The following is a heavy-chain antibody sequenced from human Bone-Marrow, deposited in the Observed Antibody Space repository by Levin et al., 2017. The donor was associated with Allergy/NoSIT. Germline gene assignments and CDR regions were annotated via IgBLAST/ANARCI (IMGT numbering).Heavy chain of an antibody. J-gene: IGHJ4*02. V-gene: IGHV3-30*03. CDR2: ISYDGSNK. CDR1: GFTFSSYG. D-gene: IGHD2-15*01. CDR3: ATMRVVVAATTDPLGGAPEDYYFDY. Sequence: GGSLRLSCAASGFTFSSYGMHWVRQAPGKGLEWVAVISYDGSNKYYADSVKGRFTISRDNSKNTLYLQMNSLRAEDTAVYYCATMRVVVAATTDPLGGAPEDYYFDYWGQGTLVTVSS.